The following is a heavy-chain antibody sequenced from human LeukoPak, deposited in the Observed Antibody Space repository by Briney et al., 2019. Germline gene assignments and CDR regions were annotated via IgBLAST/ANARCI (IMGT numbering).Heavy chain of an antibody. CDR3: ARDVYYYDSSGYHSGSFDY. CDR2: ISSSSSYI. Sequence: GGSLRLSCAASGFTFSSYSMNWVRRAPGKGLEWVSSISSSSSYIYYADSVKGRFTISRDNAKNSLYLQMNSLRAEDTAVYYCARDVYYYDSSGYHSGSFDYWGQGTLVTVSS. CDR1: GFTFSSYS. V-gene: IGHV3-21*01. J-gene: IGHJ4*02. D-gene: IGHD3-22*01.